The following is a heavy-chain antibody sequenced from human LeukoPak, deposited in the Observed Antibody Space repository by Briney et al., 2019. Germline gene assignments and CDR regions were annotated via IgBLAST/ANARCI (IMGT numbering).Heavy chain of an antibody. D-gene: IGHD6-13*01. CDR3: AIKQQLVGGYFDY. J-gene: IGHJ4*02. V-gene: IGHV3-9*01. Sequence: GRSLRLSCAASGFTFDDYAMHWVRQAPGKGLEWVSGISWNSDSIGYADSVKGRFTISRDNAKNSLYLQMNSLRAEDTALYYCAIKQQLVGGYFDYWGQGTLVTVSS. CDR2: ISWNSDSI. CDR1: GFTFDDYA.